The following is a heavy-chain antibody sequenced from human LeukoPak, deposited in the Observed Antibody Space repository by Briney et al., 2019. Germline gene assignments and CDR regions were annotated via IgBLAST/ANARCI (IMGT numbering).Heavy chain of an antibody. CDR3: ARVRMTTVTTGAFDI. J-gene: IGHJ3*02. Sequence: SDTLSLTCAVSGYSITSSSWWGWIRQPPGKGLEWIGYIYHSGTTYYNPSLKSRVTISVDRSKNQFSLKLSPVTAADTAVYYCARVRMTTVTTGAFDIWGQGTMVTVSS. CDR1: GYSITSSSW. D-gene: IGHD4-17*01. CDR2: IYHSGTT. V-gene: IGHV4-28*03.